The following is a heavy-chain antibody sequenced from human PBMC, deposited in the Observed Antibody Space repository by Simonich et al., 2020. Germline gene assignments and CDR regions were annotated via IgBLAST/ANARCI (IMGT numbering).Heavy chain of an antibody. CDR2: IKQYGSEK. CDR1: GFTFSSYW. CDR3: ARGGYSGSYNWFDP. D-gene: IGHD1-26*01. J-gene: IGHJ5*02. Sequence: EVQLVESGGGLVQPGGSLRLSCAASGFTFSSYWMSWVRQVPGKGMEGVANIKQYGSEKYYVDSVKGRFTSSRENAKNSLYLQMNSLRAGDTAVYYCARGGYSGSYNWFDPWGQGTLVTVSS. V-gene: IGHV3-7*01.